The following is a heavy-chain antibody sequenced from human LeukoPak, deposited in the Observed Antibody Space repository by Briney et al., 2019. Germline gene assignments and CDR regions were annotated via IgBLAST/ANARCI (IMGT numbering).Heavy chain of an antibody. J-gene: IGHJ4*02. V-gene: IGHV1-69*04. D-gene: IGHD4-17*01. Sequence: ASVKVSCKASGGTFSSYAISWVRQAPGQGLEWMGRIIPILGIANYAQKFQGRATITADKSTSTAYMELSSLRSEDTAVYYCASASFYGDYPVGSYYFDYWGQGTLVTVSS. CDR1: GGTFSSYA. CDR2: IIPILGIA. CDR3: ASASFYGDYPVGSYYFDY.